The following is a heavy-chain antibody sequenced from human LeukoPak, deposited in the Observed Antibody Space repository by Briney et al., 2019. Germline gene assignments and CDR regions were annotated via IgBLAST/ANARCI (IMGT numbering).Heavy chain of an antibody. CDR1: GFTLSSYE. CDR3: ARDGGNGDYFY. J-gene: IGHJ4*02. CDR2: ISSSGSTI. D-gene: IGHD4-17*01. Sequence: GGSLRLSCAASGFTLSSYEMNWVRQAPGKGLDWVSYISSSGSTIYYADSVKGRFTISRDNAKNSLYLQMNSLRAEDTAVYYCARDGGNGDYFYWGQGTLVTVSS. V-gene: IGHV3-48*03.